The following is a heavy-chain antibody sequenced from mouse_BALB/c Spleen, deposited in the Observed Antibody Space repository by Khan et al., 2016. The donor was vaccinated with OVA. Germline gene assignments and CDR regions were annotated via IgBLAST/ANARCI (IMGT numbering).Heavy chain of an antibody. CDR2: IWAGGST. D-gene: IGHD1-3*01. J-gene: IGHJ2*01. CDR3: ASLLDI. Sequence: VQLMESGPGLVAPSQSLSITCTVSGFSLTSYGVHWVRQPPGKGLEWLGVIWAGGSTNYNSALMSSLTISTDNSKSQVFLKMNSMQTYDTAMYYCASLLDIWGQGTTLTVSS. V-gene: IGHV2-9*02. CDR1: GFSLTSYG.